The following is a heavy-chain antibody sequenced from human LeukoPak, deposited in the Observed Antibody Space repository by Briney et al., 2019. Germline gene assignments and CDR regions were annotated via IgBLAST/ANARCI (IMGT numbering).Heavy chain of an antibody. CDR1: GFTFSTSW. CDR3: TAIRPDF. CDR2: IKSDVRST. V-gene: IGHV3-74*01. D-gene: IGHD2-21*02. J-gene: IGHJ4*02. Sequence: GESLRLSCAASGFTFSTSWMHWARHAPGKGLVWVARIKSDVRSTDYANSVKGRLTISRDHANNLLYPQINSLTAEDPAVYYCTAIRPDFWGQGTVVTVSS.